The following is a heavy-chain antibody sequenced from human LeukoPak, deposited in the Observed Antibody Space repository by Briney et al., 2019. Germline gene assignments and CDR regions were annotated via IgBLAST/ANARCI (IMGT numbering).Heavy chain of an antibody. CDR2: INPNSGGT. V-gene: IGHV1-2*06. Sequence: ASVKVSCKGSGYTFTDYYIHWVRQAPGQGLEWMGRINPNSGGTNYAQKFQGRVTMTRDTSISTATMELSRLRSEDTAVYYCARDQEAFDYWGQGTLVTVSS. J-gene: IGHJ4*02. CDR3: ARDQEAFDY. CDR1: GYTFTDYY.